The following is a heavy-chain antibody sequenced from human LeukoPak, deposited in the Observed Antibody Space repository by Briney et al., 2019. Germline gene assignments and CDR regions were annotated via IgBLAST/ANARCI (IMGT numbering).Heavy chain of an antibody. V-gene: IGHV3-21*01. D-gene: IGHD6-19*01. CDR3: ARAGAVADYFDY. CDR2: ISSSSSYI. CDR1: GFTFSSYS. J-gene: IGHJ4*02. Sequence: GSLRLSCAASGFTFSSYSMNWVRQAPGKGLEWVSSISSSSSYIYYADSVKGRFTISRDNAKNSLYLQMNSLRAEDTAVYYCARAGAVADYFDYWGQGTLVTVSS.